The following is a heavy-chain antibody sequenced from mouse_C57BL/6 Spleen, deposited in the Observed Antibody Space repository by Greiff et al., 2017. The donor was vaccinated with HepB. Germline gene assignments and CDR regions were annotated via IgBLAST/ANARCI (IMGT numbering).Heavy chain of an antibody. D-gene: IGHD1-3*01. CDR3: ERRITGYCYAIDY. V-gene: IGHV1-26*01. Sequence: EVQLQQSGPELVKPGASVKISCKASGYTFTDYYMNWVKQSHGKSLEWIGDINPNNGGTSYNQKFKGKATLTVDKSSSTAYMELRSLTSEDSAVYYCERRITGYCYAIDYWGQGTSVTVSA. CDR2: INPNNGGT. CDR1: GYTFTDYY. J-gene: IGHJ4*01.